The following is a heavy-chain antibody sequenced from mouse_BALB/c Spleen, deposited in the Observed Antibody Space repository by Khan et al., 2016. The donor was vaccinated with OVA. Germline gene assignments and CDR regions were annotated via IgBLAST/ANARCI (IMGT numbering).Heavy chain of an antibody. D-gene: IGHD1-1*01. CDR2: ISGYSSTI. CDR3: ARCYFYGDYFDQ. Sequence: EVELVESGGGLVQPGGSRKLSCVASGFTFTSFGMHWVRQAPEKGLEWVAYISGYSSTIYYTDTVMGRFTISRDNPKNTLFLQMTSLRSEDMAMYYCARCYFYGDYFDQWGQGTTLTVSS. CDR1: GFTFTSFG. J-gene: IGHJ2*01. V-gene: IGHV5-17*02.